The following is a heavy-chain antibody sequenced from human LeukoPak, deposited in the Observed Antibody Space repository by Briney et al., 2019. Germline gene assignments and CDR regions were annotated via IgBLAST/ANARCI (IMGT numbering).Heavy chain of an antibody. CDR1: GFTFSSYA. V-gene: IGHV3-23*01. CDR2: ISGSGGST. Sequence: AGGSLRLSCAASGFTFSSYAMGWVRQAPGKGLEWVSAISGSGGSTYYADSVKGRFTISRDNSKNTLYLQMNSLRAEDTAVYYCARDNLGRFGDPLDDYWGQGTLVTVSS. D-gene: IGHD3-10*01. J-gene: IGHJ4*02. CDR3: ARDNLGRFGDPLDDY.